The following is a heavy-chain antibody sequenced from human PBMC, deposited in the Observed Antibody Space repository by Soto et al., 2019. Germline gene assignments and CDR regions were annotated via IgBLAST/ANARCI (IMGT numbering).Heavy chain of an antibody. CDR2: ISAYTGNT. CDR1: GYTFTSYG. D-gene: IGHD6-13*01. V-gene: IGHV1-18*01. J-gene: IGHJ6*03. Sequence: QVQLVQSGAEVKKPGASVKVSCKASGYTFTSYGISWVRQAPGQGLEWMGWISAYTGNTNYAQKLQGRVTMTSDTSTSTAYMERRSLTSDDTAVYYCARDRIAAAERSYYYYMDVWGKGTTVTVSS. CDR3: ARDRIAAAERSYYYYMDV.